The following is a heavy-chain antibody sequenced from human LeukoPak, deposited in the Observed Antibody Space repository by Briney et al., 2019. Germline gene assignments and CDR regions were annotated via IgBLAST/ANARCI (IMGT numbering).Heavy chain of an antibody. D-gene: IGHD2/OR15-2a*01. J-gene: IGHJ4*02. Sequence: TSETLSLTCAVSGGSISSSNWWSWVRQAPGKGLEWVSGISGSGGSTYYADSVKGRFTISRDNSKNTLCLQMNSLRAEDTAIYYCAKNLGRNKMGGQDYWGQGTLVTVSS. CDR1: GGSISSSN. V-gene: IGHV3-23*01. CDR3: AKNLGRNKMGGQDY. CDR2: ISGSGGST.